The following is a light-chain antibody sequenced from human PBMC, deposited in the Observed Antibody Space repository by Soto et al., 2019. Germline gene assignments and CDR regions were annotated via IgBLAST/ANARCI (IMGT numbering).Light chain of an antibody. V-gene: IGLV2-14*01. J-gene: IGLJ3*02. CDR2: DVS. CDR1: SSDVGVYNY. Sequence: QSALTQPASVSGSPGQSITISCTGTSSDVGVYNYVSWYQQHPGKDPKLMIYDVSNRPSGVSNRFSGSKSGNTASLTISGLQAEDEADYDCTSYTSSGTWVFGGGTKLTVL. CDR3: TSYTSSGTWV.